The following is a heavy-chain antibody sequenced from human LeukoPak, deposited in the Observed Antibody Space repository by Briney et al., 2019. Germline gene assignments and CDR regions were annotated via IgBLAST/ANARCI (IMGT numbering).Heavy chain of an antibody. CDR2: FYYSGST. CDR1: GGSISSSSYY. V-gene: IGHV4-39*01. Sequence: SETLSLTCTVSGGSISSSSYYWGWIRQPPGKGLEWIGSFYYSGSTYYNPSLKSRVTISVDTSKNQFSLKLSCVTAADTAVYYCARVIAAAATGVDYWGQGTLVTVSS. D-gene: IGHD6-13*01. CDR3: ARVIAAAATGVDY. J-gene: IGHJ4*02.